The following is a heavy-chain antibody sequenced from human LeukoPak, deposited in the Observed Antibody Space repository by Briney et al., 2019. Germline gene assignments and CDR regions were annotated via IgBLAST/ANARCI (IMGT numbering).Heavy chain of an antibody. J-gene: IGHJ4*02. Sequence: GGSLRLSCAASGFTFSNYAMRWVRQAPGKGLEWVSGISGSGDSTYYADSVKGRFTISRDNARNSLYLQMNSLRAEDTAVYYCARLFGGVTTFDYWGQGALVTVSS. V-gene: IGHV3-23*01. CDR1: GFTFSNYA. D-gene: IGHD2-8*02. CDR3: ARLFGGVTTFDY. CDR2: ISGSGDST.